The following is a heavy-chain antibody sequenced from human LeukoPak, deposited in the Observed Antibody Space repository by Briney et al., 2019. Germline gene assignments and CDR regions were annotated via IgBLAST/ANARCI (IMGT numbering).Heavy chain of an antibody. J-gene: IGHJ6*02. CDR3: TTPHYDFWSGDYSYGMDL. CDR2: IKSKTDGGTT. D-gene: IGHD3-3*01. CDR1: GFTFSNAW. Sequence: GGSLRLSCAASGFTFSNAWMNWVRQAPGKGLEWVGRIKSKTDGGTTDCAAPVKGRFTISRDDSKNTLYLQMNSLKTEGTAVYYCTTPHYDFWSGDYSYGMDLWGQGTTVTVSS. V-gene: IGHV3-15*07.